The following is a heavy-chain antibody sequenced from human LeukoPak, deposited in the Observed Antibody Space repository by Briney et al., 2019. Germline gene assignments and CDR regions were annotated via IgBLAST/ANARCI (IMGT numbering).Heavy chain of an antibody. D-gene: IGHD3-16*01. CDR1: GFTFSSYW. Sequence: HPGGSLRLSCAASGFTFSSYWMHWVRQAPGKGLVWVSRINSDGSSTSYADSVKGRFTISRDNAKNTLYLQMSSLRAEDTAVYYCARPYYYYGMDVWGQGTTVTVSS. CDR3: ARPYYYYGMDV. J-gene: IGHJ6*02. V-gene: IGHV3-74*01. CDR2: INSDGSST.